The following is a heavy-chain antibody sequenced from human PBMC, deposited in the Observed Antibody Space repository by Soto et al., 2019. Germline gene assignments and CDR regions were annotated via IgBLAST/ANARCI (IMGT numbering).Heavy chain of an antibody. V-gene: IGHV3-23*01. CDR1: GFTFSSYA. Sequence: GGSLRLSCAASGFTFSSYAMSWVRQAPGKGLEWVSAISGSGGSTYYADSVKGRFTISRDNSKNTLYLQMNSLRAEDTAVYYCARRYCSGGSCYPRGGYYYYYMDVWGKGTTVTVSS. CDR3: ARRYCSGGSCYPRGGYYYYYMDV. CDR2: ISGSGGST. D-gene: IGHD2-15*01. J-gene: IGHJ6*03.